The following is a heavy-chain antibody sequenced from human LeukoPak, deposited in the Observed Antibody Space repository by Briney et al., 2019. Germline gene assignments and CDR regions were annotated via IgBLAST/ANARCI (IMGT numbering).Heavy chain of an antibody. CDR2: ISDSGDTI. CDR1: GFSFNTYS. J-gene: IGHJ3*02. V-gene: IGHV3-48*04. Sequence: GGSLRLSCAASGFSFNTYSMNWVRQAPGKGLEWISYISDSGDTIYSADSVKGRFTISRSNAENSLFLQMNGLRAEDTAMYYCAREPTRINLLTYGPWDAYDIWGQGTMVTVSS. CDR3: AREPTRINLLTYGPWDAYDI. D-gene: IGHD1-14*01.